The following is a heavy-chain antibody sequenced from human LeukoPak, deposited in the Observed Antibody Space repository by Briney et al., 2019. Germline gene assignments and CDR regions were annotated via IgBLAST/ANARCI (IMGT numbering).Heavy chain of an antibody. J-gene: IGHJ3*02. CDR3: ARDGRYCTNYNCRRDAFDI. CDR2: IKQDGSDK. Sequence: GGSLRLSCAASGFTFSSHWMTWVRQAPGKGLEWVANIKQDGSDKYYVDSVKGRFTISRDNAKNSLYLQMNSLRGEDTAVYYCARDGRYCTNYNCRRDAFDIWGQGTMVTVSS. CDR1: GFTFSSHW. V-gene: IGHV3-7*01. D-gene: IGHD2-8*01.